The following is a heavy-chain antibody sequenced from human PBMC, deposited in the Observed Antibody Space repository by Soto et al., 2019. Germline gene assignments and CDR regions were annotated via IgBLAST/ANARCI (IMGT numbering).Heavy chain of an antibody. CDR3: VRDPSSGYRSFDY. V-gene: IGHV1-46*03. D-gene: IGHD3-22*01. Sequence: ASVKXXWXAGXXXFTNYYIHWVRQAPGQGLEWMGIINLSADRTSYAQKFQGRFTVTMDTSTSTVYMELGSLRSEDTAVYYCVRDPSSGYRSFDYWG. CDR2: INLSADRT. CDR1: XXXFTNYY. J-gene: IGHJ4*01.